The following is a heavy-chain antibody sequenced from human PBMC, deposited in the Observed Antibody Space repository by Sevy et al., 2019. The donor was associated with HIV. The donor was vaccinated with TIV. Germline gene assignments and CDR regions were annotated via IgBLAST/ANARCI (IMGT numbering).Heavy chain of an antibody. CDR3: ARDXPGXGXXAH. CDR2: LKXDXSAK. Sequence: GGSLRLSCAASGFTFSXYWMXWVRQAPGQGLEWVANLKXDXSAKYYVDSVKGRFTISRDNAKNSLYLQVNNLRAEDTAVYYCARDXPGXGXXAHWGQXXLVTVSS. V-gene: IGHV3-7*01. CDR1: GFTFSXYW. J-gene: IGHJ1*01.